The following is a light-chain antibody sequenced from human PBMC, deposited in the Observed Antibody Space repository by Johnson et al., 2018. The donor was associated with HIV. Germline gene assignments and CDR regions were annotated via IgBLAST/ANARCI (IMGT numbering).Light chain of an antibody. J-gene: IGLJ1*01. Sequence: QAVLTQPPSVSAAPGQTVNISCSGNVSNIESYFVSWYQQLPGAAPTLLIYEDNKRPSGIPDRFSGSKSGATATLGITGLKTGDEADYYCGIWAASLSPLYVFGTGTTITV. CDR3: GIWAASLSPLYV. CDR1: VSNIESYF. V-gene: IGLV1-51*02. CDR2: EDN.